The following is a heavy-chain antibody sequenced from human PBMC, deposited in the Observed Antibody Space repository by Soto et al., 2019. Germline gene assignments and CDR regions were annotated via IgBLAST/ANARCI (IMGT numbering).Heavy chain of an antibody. CDR1: GGSIGSYY. CDR3: ARARVGVLLWFGEVIDP. D-gene: IGHD3-10*01. V-gene: IGHV4-59*12. Sequence: PSETLSLTCTVSGGSIGSYYWSWIRQPPGKGLEWIGNIYYSGSTNYNPSLKSRVTISVDKSKNQFSLKLSSVTAADTAVYYCARARVGVLLWFGEVIDPWGQGTLVTVSS. CDR2: IYYSGST. J-gene: IGHJ5*02.